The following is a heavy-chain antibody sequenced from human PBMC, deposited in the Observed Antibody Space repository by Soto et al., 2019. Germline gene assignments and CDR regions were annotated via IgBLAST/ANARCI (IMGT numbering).Heavy chain of an antibody. J-gene: IGHJ5*02. Sequence: ASVKVSWKGSGYTFTSYGISWERQAPGQWLEWMGWISAYNGNTNYAQKLQGRVTMTTDTSTSTAYMELRSLRSDDTAVYYCARDWGYYGSGSYYNDWFDPWGQGTLVTVSS. V-gene: IGHV1-18*01. CDR1: GYTFTSYG. D-gene: IGHD3-10*01. CDR3: ARDWGYYGSGSYYNDWFDP. CDR2: ISAYNGNT.